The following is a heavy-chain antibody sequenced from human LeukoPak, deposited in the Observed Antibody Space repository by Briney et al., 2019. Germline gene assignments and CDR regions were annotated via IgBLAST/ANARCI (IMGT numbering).Heavy chain of an antibody. CDR2: IIPIFGTA. CDR3: ARDLFGAEAPYYYYYGMDV. Sequence: SVKVSCKASGGTFSSYAISWVRQAPGQGLEWMGGIIPIFGTANYAQKFQGRVTITADESTSTAYMELSSLRSEDTAVYYCARDLFGAEAPYYYYYGMDVWGQGTTVTVSS. D-gene: IGHD3-3*01. J-gene: IGHJ6*02. V-gene: IGHV1-69*13. CDR1: GGTFSSYA.